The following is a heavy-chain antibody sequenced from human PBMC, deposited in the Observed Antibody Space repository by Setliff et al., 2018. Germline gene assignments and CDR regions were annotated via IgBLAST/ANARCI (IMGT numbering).Heavy chain of an antibody. CDR1: GFSFNDAW. CDR2: IRSKTDGGAT. Sequence: SLRLSCAASGFSFNDAWMNWVRQAPGKGLEWVGHIRSKTDGGATSYAAPVQGRFTISRDDSTNTLYLHMNSLTTEDTGVYYCTTGTNYFGSGSTSHLFYMDVWGKGTTVTVS. CDR3: TTGTNYFGSGSTSHLFYMDV. J-gene: IGHJ6*03. D-gene: IGHD3-10*01. V-gene: IGHV3-15*01.